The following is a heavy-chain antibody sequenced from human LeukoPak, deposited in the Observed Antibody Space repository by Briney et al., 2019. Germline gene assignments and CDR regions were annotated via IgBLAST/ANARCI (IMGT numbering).Heavy chain of an antibody. CDR3: ARGYQLSLFPD. Sequence: PSETLSLTCTVSGGSISSYYWSWIRQPPGKGLEWIGYIYYSGSTSYNPSLKSRVTISVDTSKNQFSLKLSSVTAADTAVYYSARGYQLSLFPDWGQGTLVTVSS. J-gene: IGHJ4*02. CDR1: GGSISSYY. V-gene: IGHV4-59*01. D-gene: IGHD2-2*01. CDR2: IYYSGST.